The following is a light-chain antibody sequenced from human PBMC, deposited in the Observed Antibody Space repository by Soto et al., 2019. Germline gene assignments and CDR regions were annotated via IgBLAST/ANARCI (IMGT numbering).Light chain of an antibody. V-gene: IGKV2-24*01. CDR1: QILVHTDGNTY. J-gene: IGKJ1*01. Sequence: DIVITQTPLSSPVTLGHSASISFRSSQILVHTDGNTYLSWCQQRPGQPRRLLISKVSDRFSGVPDRFSGSGAGTDFTLTISRVEAEDVGVYYCMQATQSSWTCGQGTKRDI. CDR2: KVS. CDR3: MQATQSSWT.